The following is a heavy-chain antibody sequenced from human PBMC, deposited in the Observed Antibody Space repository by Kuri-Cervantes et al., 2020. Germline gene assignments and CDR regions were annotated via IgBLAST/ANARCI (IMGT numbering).Heavy chain of an antibody. V-gene: IGHV3-21*04. J-gene: IGHJ4*02. Sequence: GESLKISCAASGFTFSDYSMNWFRQAPGKGLEWVSSISSTSSHIYYADSVKGRFTISRDNAKNSLYLQMNSLRAEDTAVYYCAKDSGYCSGGSCPGHYWGQGTLVTVSS. CDR3: AKDSGYCSGGSCPGHY. CDR2: ISSTSSHI. D-gene: IGHD2-15*01. CDR1: GFTFSDYS.